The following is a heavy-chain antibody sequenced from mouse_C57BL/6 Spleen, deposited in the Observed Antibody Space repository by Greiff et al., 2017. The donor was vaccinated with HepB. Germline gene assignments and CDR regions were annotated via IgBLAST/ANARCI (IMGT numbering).Heavy chain of an antibody. V-gene: IGHV2-2*01. Sequence: VQGVESGPGLVQPSQSLSITCKVSGFSLTSYGVHWVRQSPGKGLEWLGVIWSGGSTDYNAAFISRLSISKDNSKSQVFYTMNSLQADDTAIYYYARWFGYWGQGTLVTVSA. CDR1: GFSLTSYG. CDR3: ARWFGY. J-gene: IGHJ3*01. CDR2: IWSGGST.